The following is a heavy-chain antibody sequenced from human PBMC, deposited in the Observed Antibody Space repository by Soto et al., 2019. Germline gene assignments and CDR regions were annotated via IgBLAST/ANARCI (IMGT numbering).Heavy chain of an antibody. J-gene: IGHJ6*02. V-gene: IGHV4-30-4*01. CDR2: IYYSGST. CDR1: GGSISSGDYY. D-gene: IGHD2-21*02. Sequence: PSEALSLTCTVYGGSISSGDYYWSWIRQPPGKGLEWIGYIYYSGSTYYNPSLKSRVTISVDTSKNQFSLKLSSVTAADTAVYYCARDLGRAYCGGDCYTDGMDVWGQGTTVTVSS. CDR3: ARDLGRAYCGGDCYTDGMDV.